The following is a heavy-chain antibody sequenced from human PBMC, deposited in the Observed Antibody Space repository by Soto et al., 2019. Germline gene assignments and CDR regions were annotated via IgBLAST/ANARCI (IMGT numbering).Heavy chain of an antibody. CDR2: INAGNGNT. CDR1: GYTFTSYA. V-gene: IGHV1-3*01. CDR3: ARDLVYSSGSLDY. J-gene: IGHJ4*02. D-gene: IGHD6-19*01. Sequence: ASVKVSCKASGYTFTSYAMHWVRQAPGQRLEWMGWINAGNGNTKYSQKFQGRVAITRDTSASTAYMELSSLRSEDTAVYYCARDLVYSSGSLDYWGQGTLVTVSS.